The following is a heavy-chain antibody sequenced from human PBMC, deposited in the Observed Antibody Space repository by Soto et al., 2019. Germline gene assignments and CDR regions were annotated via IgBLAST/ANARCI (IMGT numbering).Heavy chain of an antibody. Sequence: QVQLVQSGAEVKKPGASVKVSCKASGYTFTSYDINWVRHATGQGLEWMGWMNPNSGNTVYAQQFQGRVSMTRNTSLCSAYMELSRLRSEDTAVYYCARLVLDLYYYYYYYMYVWVKGTTVTVSS. CDR3: ARLVLDLYYYYYYYMYV. CDR1: GYTFTSYD. D-gene: IGHD3-16*01. CDR2: MNPNSGNT. V-gene: IGHV1-8*01. J-gene: IGHJ6*03.